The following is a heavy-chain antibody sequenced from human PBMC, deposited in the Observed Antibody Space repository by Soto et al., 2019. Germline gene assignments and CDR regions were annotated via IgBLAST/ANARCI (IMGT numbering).Heavy chain of an antibody. V-gene: IGHV1-69*02. CDR3: ARSAVAVGGTLGS. Sequence: QVQLVQSGAEVKKPGSSVKVSCKASGGSFNSYTFSWVRQAPGQGPEWMGRIIPVLGVANYAQTFQGRVTSTANKSTSPAYVAMLRLTSEDTAVYYCARSAVAVGGTLGSWGQGALVTVSS. CDR2: IIPVLGVA. J-gene: IGHJ4*02. D-gene: IGHD1-26*01. CDR1: GGSFNSYT.